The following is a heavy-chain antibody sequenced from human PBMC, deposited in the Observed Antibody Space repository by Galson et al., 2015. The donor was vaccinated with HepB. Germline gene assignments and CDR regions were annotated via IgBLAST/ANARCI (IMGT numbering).Heavy chain of an antibody. CDR2: ISAYNGNT. D-gene: IGHD3-22*01. CDR1: GYTFTSYG. V-gene: IGHV1-18*04. Sequence: SVKVSCKASGYTFTSYGISWVRQAPGQGLEWMGWISAYNGNTNYAQKLQGRVTMTTDTSTSTAYMELRSLRSDDTAVYYCARDRLSSGYYYVRGNHYYYGMDVWGQGTTVTVSS. J-gene: IGHJ6*02. CDR3: ARDRLSSGYYYVRGNHYYYGMDV.